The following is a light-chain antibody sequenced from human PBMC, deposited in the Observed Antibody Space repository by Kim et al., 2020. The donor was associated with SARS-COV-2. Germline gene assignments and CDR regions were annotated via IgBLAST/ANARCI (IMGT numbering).Light chain of an antibody. CDR1: QRISTF. Sequence: SASVGDRVTLTGRASQRISTFLNWYQRKPGKAPKLLIYVACDLQFWLPSRFSGSGARTDFSLTIGSLQREDLTTYDCQQRHTIPRSFGQGPKLEI. CDR2: VAC. J-gene: IGKJ2*01. V-gene: IGKV1-39*01. CDR3: QQRHTIPRS.